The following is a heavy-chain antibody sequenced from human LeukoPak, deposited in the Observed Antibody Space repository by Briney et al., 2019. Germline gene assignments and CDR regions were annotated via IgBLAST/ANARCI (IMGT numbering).Heavy chain of an antibody. CDR1: GFTYSTYV. CDR3: ARRAI. Sequence: PGGSLRLSYAAYGFTYSTYVMNWVRQAPGKGLEWISYITGNSATIYYADSVRGRFTISRDNAKNSVYLEMNSLREEDTAVYYCARRAIWGKGSTVIVSS. V-gene: IGHV3-48*02. CDR2: ITGNSATI. J-gene: IGHJ6*04.